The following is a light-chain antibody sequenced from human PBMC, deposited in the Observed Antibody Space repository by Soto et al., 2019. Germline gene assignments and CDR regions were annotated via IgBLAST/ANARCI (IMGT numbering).Light chain of an antibody. CDR3: QQYNSYSGT. Sequence: DIQMTQSPSTLSASVGDXVTIPCRASQSISSWLAWYQQKPGKAHKLLIYDASSLESGVPSRFSGSGSGTEFTLTISSLQPDDFATYYCQQYNSYSGTFGQGTKVDIK. CDR2: DAS. J-gene: IGKJ1*01. CDR1: QSISSW. V-gene: IGKV1-5*01.